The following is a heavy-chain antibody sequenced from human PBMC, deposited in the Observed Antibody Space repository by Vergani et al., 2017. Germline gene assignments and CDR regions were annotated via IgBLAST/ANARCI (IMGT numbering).Heavy chain of an antibody. CDR2: IRFDGNKK. CDR3: AKGLDTTMVPLGMAV. CDR1: GFTFSSYG. J-gene: IGHJ6*02. D-gene: IGHD5-18*01. V-gene: IGHV3-30*02. Sequence: QVELVESGGGVVQPGGSLRLSCVASGFTFSSYGIHWVRQAPGKGLKWVAFIRFDGNKKYFADSVRGRLTLSRDNSRKTLYRQMNSRRVEDTAVYYCAKGLDTTMVPLGMAVWGQGTTVTVSS.